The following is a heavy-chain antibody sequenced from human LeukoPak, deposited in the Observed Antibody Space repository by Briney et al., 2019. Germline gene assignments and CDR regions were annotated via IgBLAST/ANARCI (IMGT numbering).Heavy chain of an antibody. Sequence: PGGSLRLSCAASGFTFSRYWMHWVRQAPGKGLEWVSAISGSGGSTYYADSVKGRFTISRDNSKNTLYLQTNSLRAEDTAVYYCAKDAYYYDSSGFPFDYWGQGTLVTVSS. V-gene: IGHV3-23*01. J-gene: IGHJ4*02. CDR3: AKDAYYYDSSGFPFDY. CDR1: GFTFSRYW. CDR2: ISGSGGST. D-gene: IGHD3-22*01.